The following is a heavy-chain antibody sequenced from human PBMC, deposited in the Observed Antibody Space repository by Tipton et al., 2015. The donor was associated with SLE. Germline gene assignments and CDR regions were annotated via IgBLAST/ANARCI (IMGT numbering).Heavy chain of an antibody. CDR3: AKHGVYGMDV. V-gene: IGHV3-30*02. CDR2: IRYDGSSE. Sequence: SLRLSCAASGFTFSSYDMDWVRQTPGKGLEWVAFIRYDGSSEYYADSVKGRFTIGRDKSKNTLYLQMNSLRPVDMAVYYCAKHGVYGMDVWGRGTAVTVSS. D-gene: IGHD3-3*01. J-gene: IGHJ6*02. CDR1: GFTFSSYD.